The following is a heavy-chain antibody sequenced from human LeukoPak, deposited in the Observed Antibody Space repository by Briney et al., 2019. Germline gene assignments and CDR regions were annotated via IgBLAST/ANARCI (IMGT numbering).Heavy chain of an antibody. J-gene: IGHJ4*02. CDR2: IYYSGST. Sequence: PSETLSLTCTVSGGSISSSSYYWGWIRQPPGKGLEWIGSIYYSGSTYYNPSLKSRVTISVDTSKNQFSLKLSSVTAADTAVYYCARDERVGATKNFDFWGQGTPVTVSS. V-gene: IGHV4-39*02. CDR3: ARDERVGATKNFDF. D-gene: IGHD1-26*01. CDR1: GGSISSSSYY.